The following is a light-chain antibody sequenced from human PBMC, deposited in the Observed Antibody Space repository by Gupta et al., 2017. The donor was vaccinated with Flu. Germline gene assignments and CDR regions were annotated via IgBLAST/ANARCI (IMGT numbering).Light chain of an antibody. Sequence: GSNYAYWYQQLPGTAPKLLIYNSDRRPSGVPDRFSASKSGTSASLAISGLRPEDEADYWCAAWDNSLSGFWVFGGGTKLTFL. V-gene: IGLV1-47*01. CDR2: NSD. CDR1: GSNY. CDR3: AAWDNSLSGFWV. J-gene: IGLJ3*02.